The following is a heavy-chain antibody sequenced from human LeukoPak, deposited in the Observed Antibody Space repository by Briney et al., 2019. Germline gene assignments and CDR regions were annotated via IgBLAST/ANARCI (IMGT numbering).Heavy chain of an antibody. D-gene: IGHD2-15*01. Sequence: SETLSLTCTVSGGSISSYYWSWLRQPPGKGLEWIGHIYYSGSTNYNPSLKSRVTISVDTSKNQFSLKLSSVTAADTAVYYCARDGCSGGSCYSNLNWFDPWGQGTLVTVSS. CDR3: ARDGCSGGSCYSNLNWFDP. J-gene: IGHJ5*02. V-gene: IGHV4-59*01. CDR1: GGSISSYY. CDR2: IYYSGST.